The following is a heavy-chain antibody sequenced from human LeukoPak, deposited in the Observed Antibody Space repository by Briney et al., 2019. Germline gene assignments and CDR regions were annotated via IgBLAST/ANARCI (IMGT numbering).Heavy chain of an antibody. Sequence: GGSLRLSCAASGFTFSSYAMHRVRQAPGKGLEWVAVISYDGSNKYYADSVKGRFTISRDNSKNTLYLQMNSLRAEDTAVYYCAREVEGLGYWGQGTLVTVSS. V-gene: IGHV3-30-3*01. CDR2: ISYDGSNK. D-gene: IGHD1-1*01. J-gene: IGHJ4*02. CDR3: AREVEGLGY. CDR1: GFTFSSYA.